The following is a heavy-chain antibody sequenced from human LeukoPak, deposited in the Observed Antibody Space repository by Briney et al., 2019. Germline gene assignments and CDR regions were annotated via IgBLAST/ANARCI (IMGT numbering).Heavy chain of an antibody. CDR1: GYTFSNYG. CDR2: ISAYNGNT. Sequence: GASVKVSCKASGYTFSNYGISWVRQAPGQGLEWMGWISAYNGNTRFAQKLQGRVTMTTDTSTTTVYMELRSLTSDDTAVYYCARLAARGGVFGSWGQGTLVTVSS. CDR3: ARLAARGGVFGS. J-gene: IGHJ5*02. V-gene: IGHV1-18*01. D-gene: IGHD6-6*01.